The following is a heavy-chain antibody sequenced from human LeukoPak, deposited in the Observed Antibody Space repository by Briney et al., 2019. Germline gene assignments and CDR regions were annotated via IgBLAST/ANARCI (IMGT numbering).Heavy chain of an antibody. D-gene: IGHD3-3*01. CDR1: GYTFTSND. CDR3: AKVGTLRENWFDP. Sequence: ASVKVSCKASGYTFTSNDINWVRQATGQGLEWMGWMNPNSGNTAYAQKFQGRVTMTRNTSISTAYMELSSLRSEDTAVYYCAKVGTLRENWFDPWGQGTPVTVSS. V-gene: IGHV1-8*01. J-gene: IGHJ5*02. CDR2: MNPNSGNT.